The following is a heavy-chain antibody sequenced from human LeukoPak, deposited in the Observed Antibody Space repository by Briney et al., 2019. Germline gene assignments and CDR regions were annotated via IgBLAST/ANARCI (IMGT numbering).Heavy chain of an antibody. Sequence: PSETLSLTCTVSGGSISSYYWSWIRQPPGKGLEWIGYIYCSGSTNYNPSLKSRVTISVDTSKNQFSLKLSSVTAADTAVYYCARQIDYYDSSGYYYLYYYYMDVWGKGTTVTVSS. CDR1: GGSISSYY. D-gene: IGHD3-22*01. V-gene: IGHV4-59*01. CDR3: ARQIDYYDSSGYYYLYYYYMDV. J-gene: IGHJ6*03. CDR2: IYCSGST.